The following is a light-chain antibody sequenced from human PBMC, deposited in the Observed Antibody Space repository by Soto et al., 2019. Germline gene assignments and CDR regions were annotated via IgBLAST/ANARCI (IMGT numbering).Light chain of an antibody. CDR3: QQYGSSRT. Sequence: ESALRQSPGTVSLSPGERAALSCRASQSVSSSYLAWYQQKPGQAPRLLIYGASSRATGIPDRFSGSGSGTDFTLTISRLEPEDFAVYYCQQYGSSRTFGQGTKVEIK. CDR2: GAS. CDR1: QSVSSSY. V-gene: IGKV3-20*01. J-gene: IGKJ1*01.